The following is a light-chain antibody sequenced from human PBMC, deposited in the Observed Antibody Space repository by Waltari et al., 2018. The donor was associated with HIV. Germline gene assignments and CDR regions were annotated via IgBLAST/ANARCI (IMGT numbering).Light chain of an antibody. Sequence: QPVVTQEPSLTVSPGGTVILTSASSAGGVTRGTYPHWFQPRPGQAPKTLLYYPEKKHRWTPARFSGSVLAGKATLTLSGAHPDDEAKYYCLLSFGNDRLFGGGTLLTVL. CDR2: YPE. J-gene: IGLJ2*01. CDR3: LLSFGNDRL. CDR1: AGGVTRGTY. V-gene: IGLV7-46*01.